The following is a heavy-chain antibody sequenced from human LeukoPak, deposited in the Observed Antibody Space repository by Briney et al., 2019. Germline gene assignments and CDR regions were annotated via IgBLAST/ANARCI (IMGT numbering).Heavy chain of an antibody. CDR2: INPNSGGT. CDR1: GYTFTGYY. V-gene: IGHV1-2*02. J-gene: IGHJ5*02. Sequence: GASVKVSCKASGYTFTGYYMHWVRQAPGQGLEWMGWINPNSGGTNYAQKFQGRVTMTRDTSISTAHMELSRLRSDDTAVYYCARSTNPARIAAQPEHWFDPWGQGTLVTVSS. CDR3: ARSTNPARIAAQPEHWFDP. D-gene: IGHD6-13*01.